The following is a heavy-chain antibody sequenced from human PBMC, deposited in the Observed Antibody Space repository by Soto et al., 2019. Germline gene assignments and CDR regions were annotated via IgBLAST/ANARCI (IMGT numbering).Heavy chain of an antibody. Sequence: VVSLRLSCAASGFTFNSYAMNWVRQAPGKGLAWVSAIGTDGNTYYANSVKGRFTISRDNSRTTLYLQMNSLRVEDTALYYCVRKYPGTRPFDYWGQGTLVTAPQ. V-gene: IGHV3-23*01. CDR1: GFTFNSYA. J-gene: IGHJ4*01. CDR2: IGTDGNT. D-gene: IGHD2-2*01. CDR3: VRKYPGTRPFDY.